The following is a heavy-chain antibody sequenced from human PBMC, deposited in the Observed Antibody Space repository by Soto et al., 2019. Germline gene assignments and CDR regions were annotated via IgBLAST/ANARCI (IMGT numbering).Heavy chain of an antibody. CDR1: GGTFSSYA. CDR2: IIPIFGTA. Sequence: ASVKVSCKASGGTFSSYAISWVRQAPGQGLEWMGGIIPIFGTANYAQKFQGGVTITADESTSTAYMELSSLRSEDTAVYYCARMVRVANSYYYYGMDVWGQGTTVTVSS. V-gene: IGHV1-69*13. CDR3: ARMVRVANSYYYYGMDV. J-gene: IGHJ6*02. D-gene: IGHD3-10*01.